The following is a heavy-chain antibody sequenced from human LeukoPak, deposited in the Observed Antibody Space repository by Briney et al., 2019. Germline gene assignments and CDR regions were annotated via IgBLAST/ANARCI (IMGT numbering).Heavy chain of an antibody. D-gene: IGHD3-3*01. CDR3: ARGRVLGGDAFDI. J-gene: IGHJ3*02. V-gene: IGHV4-30-2*02. CDR1: GGSISSGGYS. CDR2: IYHSGST. Sequence: SETLSLTCAVSGGSISSGGYSWSWIRQPPGKGLEWIGYIYHSGSTYYNPSLKSRVTISVDTSKNQFSLKLSSVTAADTAVYYCARGRVLGGDAFDIWGQGTMVTVSS.